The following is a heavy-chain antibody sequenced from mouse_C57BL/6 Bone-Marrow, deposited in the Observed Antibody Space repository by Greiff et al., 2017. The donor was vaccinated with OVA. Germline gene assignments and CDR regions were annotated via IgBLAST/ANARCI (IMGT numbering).Heavy chain of an antibody. D-gene: IGHD1-1*01. CDR3: ESSDITTVVAPYFDY. CDR1: GFTFSDYG. CDR2: ISSGSSTI. Sequence: EVQLVESGGGLVKPGGSLKLSCAASGFTFSDYGMHWVRQAPEKGLEWVAYISSGSSTIYYADTVKGRFTISRDNAKNTLFLQMTSLRSEDTAMYYCESSDITTVVAPYFDYWGQGTTLTVSS. J-gene: IGHJ2*01. V-gene: IGHV5-17*01.